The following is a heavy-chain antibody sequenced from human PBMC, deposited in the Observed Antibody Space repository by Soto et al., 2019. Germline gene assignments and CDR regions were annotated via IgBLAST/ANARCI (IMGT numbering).Heavy chain of an antibody. J-gene: IGHJ3*02. D-gene: IGHD1-1*01. CDR2: MSHSGGT. Sequence: QVQLQQWGAGLLKPSETLSLTCAVYGGFVTSGSYYWSWIRQPPGKGLEWIGEMSHSGGTHCNPSLKSRVTISVDTSKNKFTLKMSSVTAADTALYYFARVERGTATTVVDAFDIWGPGTMVTVSS. CDR1: GGFVTSGSYY. V-gene: IGHV4-34*01. CDR3: ARVERGTATTVVDAFDI.